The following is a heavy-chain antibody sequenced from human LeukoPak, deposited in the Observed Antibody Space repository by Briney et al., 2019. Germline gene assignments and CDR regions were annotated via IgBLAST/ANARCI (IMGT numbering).Heavy chain of an antibody. V-gene: IGHV4-39*01. CDR2: IYYSGST. CDR1: GDSISSSSYY. J-gene: IGHJ3*02. Sequence: SETLSLTCTVSGDSISSSSYYWGWIRQPPGKGLEWIGSIYYSGSTYYNPSLKSRVTISVDTSKNQFSLKLSSVTAADTAVYYCARTGYSSSWYGAFDIWGQGTMVTVSS. CDR3: ARTGYSSSWYGAFDI. D-gene: IGHD6-13*01.